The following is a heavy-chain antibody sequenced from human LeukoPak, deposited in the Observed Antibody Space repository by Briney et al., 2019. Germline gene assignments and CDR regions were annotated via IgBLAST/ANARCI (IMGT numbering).Heavy chain of an antibody. Sequence: GGSLRLSCAASGFTFTTYAMSWVRQAPGKGLEWVSAISGSGANTYYSDSVKGRFTISRDNSKDTLYLQMNSLRAEDTAIYFCARRKYDSSGFDYWGQETLVTVST. CDR2: ISGSGANT. V-gene: IGHV3-23*01. D-gene: IGHD3-22*01. J-gene: IGHJ4*02. CDR1: GFTFTTYA. CDR3: ARRKYDSSGFDY.